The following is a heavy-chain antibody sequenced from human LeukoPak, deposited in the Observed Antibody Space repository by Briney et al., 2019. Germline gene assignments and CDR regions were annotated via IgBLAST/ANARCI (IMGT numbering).Heavy chain of an antibody. CDR2: INPNTGAT. Sequence: GASVKVSCXASGYTFTDYYIHWVRQAPGQGLEWMGRINPNTGATNYAQKFQGRVTMTRDTSISTAYMELSRLTSDDTAVYYCARDEGNYRSGSYSEYWGQGTLVTVSS. CDR3: ARDEGNYRSGSYSEY. D-gene: IGHD3-10*01. J-gene: IGHJ4*02. V-gene: IGHV1-2*06. CDR1: GYTFTDYY.